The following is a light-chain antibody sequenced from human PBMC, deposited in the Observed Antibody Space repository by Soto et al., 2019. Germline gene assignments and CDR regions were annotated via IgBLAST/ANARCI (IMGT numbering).Light chain of an antibody. V-gene: IGLV1-40*01. Sequence: QSVLTQPPSVSGAPGQRVNISCTGSSSNIGAGYDVHWYQQLPGTAPKLLIYANSNRPSGVPDRFSGSKSGTSASLAITGLQAEDEADYYCQSYDSSLSGWVFGGGTKLTVL. CDR1: SSNIGAGYD. J-gene: IGLJ3*02. CDR2: ANS. CDR3: QSYDSSLSGWV.